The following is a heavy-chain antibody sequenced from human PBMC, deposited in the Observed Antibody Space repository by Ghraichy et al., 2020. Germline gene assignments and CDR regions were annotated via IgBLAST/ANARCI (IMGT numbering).Heavy chain of an antibody. CDR3: ARDRVFSDSSGWYVYFDY. Sequence: SETLSLTCTVSGGSISNYYWSWIRQPAGKGLEWIGRIYTSGSTNYNPSLKSRVIMSVDTSKNQFSLKLSSVTAADTAVYYCARDRVFSDSSGWYVYFDYWGQGTLVTVSS. D-gene: IGHD6-19*01. CDR1: GGSISNYY. V-gene: IGHV4-4*07. J-gene: IGHJ4*02. CDR2: IYTSGST.